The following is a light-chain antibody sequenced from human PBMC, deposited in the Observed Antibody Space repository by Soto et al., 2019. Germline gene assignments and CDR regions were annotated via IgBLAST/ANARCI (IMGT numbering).Light chain of an antibody. J-gene: IGKJ2*01. Sequence: DIVLTQSPDSLAVFLGERATITCKSSQSLFYSAYRTNYLAWYQDKPGQPPKMLISWASTRASGVPDRFSGSGSGTDFTLTISSLQAEDVAVYYCQQYYSTPMYTFGQGTKLEIK. CDR1: QSLFYSAYRTNY. CDR2: WAS. V-gene: IGKV4-1*01. CDR3: QQYYSTPMYT.